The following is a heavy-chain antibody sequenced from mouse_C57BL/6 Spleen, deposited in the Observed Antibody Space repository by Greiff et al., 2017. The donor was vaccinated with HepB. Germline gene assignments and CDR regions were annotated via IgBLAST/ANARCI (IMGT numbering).Heavy chain of an antibody. Sequence: EVKLVESGGGLVKPGGSLKLSCAASGFTFSDYGMHWVRQAPEKGLEWVAYISSGSSTIYYADTVKGRFTISRDNAKNTLFLQMTSLRSEDTAMYYCARIYYDYDGRYFDYWGQGTTLTVSS. CDR2: ISSGSSTI. CDR1: GFTFSDYG. D-gene: IGHD2-4*01. J-gene: IGHJ2*01. CDR3: ARIYYDYDGRYFDY. V-gene: IGHV5-17*01.